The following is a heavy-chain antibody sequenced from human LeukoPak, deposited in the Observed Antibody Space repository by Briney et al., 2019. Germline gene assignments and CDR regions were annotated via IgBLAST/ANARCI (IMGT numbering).Heavy chain of an antibody. Sequence: PGGSLRLSCAASGFTFSSYWMSWVRQAPGKGLEWVANIKQDGSEKYYVDSVKGRFTISRDNAKNSLYLQMNSLRAEDTAVYYCARVPNYDFWSGSYGMDVWGQGTTDTVSS. V-gene: IGHV3-7*01. D-gene: IGHD3-3*01. CDR2: IKQDGSEK. CDR3: ARVPNYDFWSGSYGMDV. CDR1: GFTFSSYW. J-gene: IGHJ6*02.